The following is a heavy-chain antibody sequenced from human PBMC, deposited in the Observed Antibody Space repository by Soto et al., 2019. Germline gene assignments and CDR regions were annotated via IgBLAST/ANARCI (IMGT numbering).Heavy chain of an antibody. D-gene: IGHD3-22*01. V-gene: IGHV3-30-3*01. CDR3: ASSYMIRLYYFDY. CDR1: GFTFSSYA. CDR2: ISYDGSNK. J-gene: IGHJ4*02. Sequence: LRLSCAASGFTFSSYAMHWVRQAPGKGLEWVAVISYDGSNKYYADSVKGRFTISRDNSKNTLYLQMNSLRAEDTAVYYCASSYMIRLYYFDYWGQGTLVTVS.